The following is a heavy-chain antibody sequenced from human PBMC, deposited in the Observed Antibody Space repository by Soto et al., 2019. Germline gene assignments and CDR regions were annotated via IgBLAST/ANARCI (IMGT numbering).Heavy chain of an antibody. CDR2: IYYSGST. V-gene: IGHV4-31*03. J-gene: IGHJ3*02. Sequence: QVQLQESGPGLVKPSQTLSLTCTVSGGSISSGGYYWSWIRQHPGKGLEWIGYIYYSGSTYYIPSLKSRVTISVDRAKNQFALKLSSVTAADTAVYYCASTHTTVTEGGAFDIWGQGTMVTVSS. CDR1: GGSISSGGYY. CDR3: ASTHTTVTEGGAFDI. D-gene: IGHD4-17*01.